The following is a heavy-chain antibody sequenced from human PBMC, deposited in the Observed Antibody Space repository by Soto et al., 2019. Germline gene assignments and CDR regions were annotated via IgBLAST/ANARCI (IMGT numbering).Heavy chain of an antibody. CDR1: GGSFNAYY. D-gene: IGHD3-16*01. J-gene: IGHJ4*02. Sequence: SETLSLTCVVYGGSFNAYYWSWLRQSPGKGLQWIGELNHSGSPNYNPSLKDRVTISADRSKNQFSLKMTSVTAAETGVYFWARGFSRAHGRLSWGTNKGGEYYFDFWGQGTLVTVSS. CDR2: LNHSGSP. CDR3: ARGFSRAHGRLSWGTNKGGEYYFDF. V-gene: IGHV4-34*01.